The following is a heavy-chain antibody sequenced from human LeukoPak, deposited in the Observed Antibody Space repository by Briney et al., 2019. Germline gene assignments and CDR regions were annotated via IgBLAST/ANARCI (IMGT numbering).Heavy chain of an antibody. CDR3: ARNYYDSSGYQEATF. Sequence: GTSLRLSCAASGFTFSNYGMHWVRQAPGKGLEWVAGIWYDGGYKYYADSVKGRFTISRDNSKNTLFLQMDSLRAEDTAVYYCARNYYDSSGYQEATFWGQGTLVTVCS. CDR1: GFTFSNYG. D-gene: IGHD3-22*01. CDR2: IWYDGGYK. V-gene: IGHV3-33*01. J-gene: IGHJ4*02.